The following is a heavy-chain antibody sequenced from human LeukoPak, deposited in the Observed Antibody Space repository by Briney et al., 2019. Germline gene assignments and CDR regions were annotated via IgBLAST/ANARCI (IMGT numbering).Heavy chain of an antibody. Sequence: GASVKVSCKASGYTFTGYYMHWVRQAPGQGLEWMGWINPNSGGTNYAQKFQGRVTMTRDTSISTAYMELSRLRSDDTAVYYCARVGSGWYYYYYMDVWGKGTTVTISS. V-gene: IGHV1-2*02. J-gene: IGHJ6*03. CDR1: GYTFTGYY. CDR2: INPNSGGT. D-gene: IGHD6-19*01. CDR3: ARVGSGWYYYYYMDV.